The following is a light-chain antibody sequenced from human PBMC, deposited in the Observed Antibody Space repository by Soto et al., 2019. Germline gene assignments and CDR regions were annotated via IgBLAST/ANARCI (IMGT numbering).Light chain of an antibody. J-gene: IGKJ1*01. CDR3: QQSYSTPPWT. CDR2: GAS. V-gene: IGKV1-39*01. CDR1: QSILNF. Sequence: DIQVTQSPSSLSASVGDRVTITCRASQSILNFLNWYQQKPGKAPKLLIYGASSLQGGVPSRFSGRGSGTEFTLTISSLQPEDFATYYCQQSYSTPPWTFGQGTKVEIK.